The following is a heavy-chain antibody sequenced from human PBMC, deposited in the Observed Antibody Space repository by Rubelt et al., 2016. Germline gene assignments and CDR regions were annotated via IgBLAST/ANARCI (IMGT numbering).Heavy chain of an antibody. J-gene: IGHJ6*03. CDR1: GGSFSGYY. D-gene: IGHD1-26*01. V-gene: IGHV4-34*11. CDR2: IYYSGST. Sequence: QVQLQQWGAGLLKPSETLSLTCAVYGGSFSGYYWSWIRQPPGKGLEWIGYIYYSGSTTYNPSLKVGVTISVDTSKYQFSLKLSSVTAADTAVYYCARVDRRGSYFHQPRYMDVWGKGTTVTVSS. CDR3: ARVDRRGSYFHQPRYMDV.